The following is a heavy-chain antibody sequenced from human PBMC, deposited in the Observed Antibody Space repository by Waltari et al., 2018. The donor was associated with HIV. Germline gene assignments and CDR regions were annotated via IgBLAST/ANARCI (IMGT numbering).Heavy chain of an antibody. D-gene: IGHD3-22*01. CDR1: GYPFTSYP. CDR3: SRDLTHLYYSSTYYGSGY. J-gene: IGHJ4*02. CDR2: INGGNGER. V-gene: IGHV1-3*01. Sequence: QVQLVQSGAEVKKPGASVKVSCKASGYPFTSYPIHWPRRAPGQKLEWMGLINGGNGERNYAQKGQDRVTMTSDTSASTAYMELSSLRSEDTAVYFCSRDLTHLYYSSTYYGSGYWGQGTLVTVSS.